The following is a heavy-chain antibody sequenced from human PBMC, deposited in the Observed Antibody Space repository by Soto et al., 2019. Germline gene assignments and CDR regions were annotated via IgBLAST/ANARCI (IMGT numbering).Heavy chain of an antibody. J-gene: IGHJ6*02. CDR1: GFIFTNYG. Sequence: QVQLVESGGGLVQPGRSLRLSCTTSGFIFTNYGFHWVRQAPGKGLEWVAVIWCDASDKYYADSVKGRFTISRANSKNTVYLHMTSPKAADTAVYYCVRRLGDGMDVWGQGTTVTVSS. D-gene: IGHD3-16*01. V-gene: IGHV3-33*01. CDR2: IWCDASDK. CDR3: VRRLGDGMDV.